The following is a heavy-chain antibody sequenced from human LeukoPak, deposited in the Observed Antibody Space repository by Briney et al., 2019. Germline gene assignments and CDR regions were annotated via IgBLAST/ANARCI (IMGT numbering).Heavy chain of an antibody. CDR1: GYTFTGYY. V-gene: IGHV1-2*02. Sequence: GASVTVSFKASGYTFTGYYMHWVRQAPGQGLEWMGWINPNSGGTNYAQKFQGRVTMTRDTSISTAYMELSRLRSDDTAVFYCARVDMLTGYYFFDSWGQGTLLIVSS. D-gene: IGHD3-9*01. CDR2: INPNSGGT. CDR3: ARVDMLTGYYFFDS. J-gene: IGHJ4*02.